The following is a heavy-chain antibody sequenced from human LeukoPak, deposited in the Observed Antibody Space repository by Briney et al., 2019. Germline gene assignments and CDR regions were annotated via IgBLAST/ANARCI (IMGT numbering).Heavy chain of an antibody. V-gene: IGHV1-2*02. J-gene: IGHJ4*02. Sequence: ASVKVSCKASGGTFSSYAISWVRQAPGQGLESLGWIDPDTGDTNYPQKFQGRVTMSRDTSISTAYMELNRLRSDDTAVYYCARAGHNSNSGGYDFWGLGTLVTVSS. CDR2: IDPDTGDT. D-gene: IGHD3-22*01. CDR1: GGTFSSYA. CDR3: ARAGHNSNSGGYDF.